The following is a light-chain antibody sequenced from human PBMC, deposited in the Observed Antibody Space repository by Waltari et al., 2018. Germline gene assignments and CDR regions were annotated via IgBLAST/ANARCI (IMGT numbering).Light chain of an antibody. Sequence: QSALTQPASVSESPGQSITISCTGPSSDVGGYNYVSWYQHHPGKAPKLMIYDVSHRPSGVSDRFSGYKSGNTASLTISGLQAEDEADYFCSSYTSISTWVFGGGTKLTVL. V-gene: IGLV2-14*03. CDR3: SSYTSISTWV. CDR1: SSDVGGYNY. CDR2: DVS. J-gene: IGLJ3*02.